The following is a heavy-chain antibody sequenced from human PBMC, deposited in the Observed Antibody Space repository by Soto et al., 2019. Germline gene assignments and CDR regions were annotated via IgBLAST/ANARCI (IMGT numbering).Heavy chain of an antibody. V-gene: IGHV1-3*01. CDR1: GYTFTSYA. Sequence: ASVKVSCKASGYTFTSYAMHWVRQAPGQRFEWMGWINAGNGNTKYSQKFQGRVTITRDTSASTAYMELSSLRSEDTAVYYCAKAGVQLWNYYYYGMDVWGQGTTVTVSS. CDR2: INAGNGNT. D-gene: IGHD5-18*01. CDR3: AKAGVQLWNYYYYGMDV. J-gene: IGHJ6*02.